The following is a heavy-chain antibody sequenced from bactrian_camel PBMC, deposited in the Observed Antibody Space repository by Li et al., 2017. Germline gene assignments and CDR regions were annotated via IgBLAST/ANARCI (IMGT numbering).Heavy chain of an antibody. D-gene: IGHD1*01. J-gene: IGHJ4*01. Sequence: HVQLVESGGGSVQAGGTLRLSCAASGQSYSRCDDWCMAWFRQAPGKERDGVAAIDNDGSTTYADSVKERFAISRDAAKSILYLQMNSLKPEDTAMYHCAADPVCTDGTWGDNTIWGQGTQVTVS. CDR3: AADPVCTDGTWGDNTI. CDR2: IDNDGST. CDR1: GQSYSRCD. V-gene: IGHV3S55*01.